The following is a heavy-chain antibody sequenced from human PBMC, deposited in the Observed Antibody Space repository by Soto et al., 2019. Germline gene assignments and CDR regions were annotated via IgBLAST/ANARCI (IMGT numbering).Heavy chain of an antibody. D-gene: IGHD3-22*01. J-gene: IGHJ4*02. V-gene: IGHV3-48*02. CDR2: ISSSSSTI. Sequence: EVQLVESGGGLVQPGGSLRLSCAASGFTFSSYSMNWVRQAPGKGLEWVSYISSSSSTIYYADSVKGRFTISRDNAKNSVYPQMNSLRDEDTAVYFCALYYDSSGYYYDYYFDYWGQGTLVTVSS. CDR1: GFTFSSYS. CDR3: ALYYDSSGYYYDYYFDY.